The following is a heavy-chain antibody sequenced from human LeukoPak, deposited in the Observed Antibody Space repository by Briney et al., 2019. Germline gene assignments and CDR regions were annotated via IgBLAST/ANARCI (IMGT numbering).Heavy chain of an antibody. J-gene: IGHJ4*02. D-gene: IGHD2-2*01. CDR3: AKDTFQPGLIDS. CDR1: GFSFRTYG. CDR2: IWFDGSNK. Sequence: GRSLRLSCAASGFSFRTYGMHWVRQAPGKGLEWVAVIWFDGSNKYHADSVKGRFTISRDNSKNTLYLQMNSLRAEDTAVYYCAKDTFQPGLIDSWGQGTLVTVSS. V-gene: IGHV3-33*06.